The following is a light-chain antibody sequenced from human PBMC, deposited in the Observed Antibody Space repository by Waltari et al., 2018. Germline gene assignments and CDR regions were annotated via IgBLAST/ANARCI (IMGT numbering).Light chain of an antibody. CDR2: EVT. CDR3: SSYRSSNNVV. V-gene: IGLV2-14*01. J-gene: IGLJ2*01. CDR1: GRDIGTYNY. Sequence: QSALTQPASVSGSPGQSITISSIGPGRDIGTYNYVSWYQQYPGKAPKLLIYEVTNRPSGVSHRFSGSKSGNTASLTISGLQAEDEAHYYCSSYRSSNNVVFGGGTKVTVL.